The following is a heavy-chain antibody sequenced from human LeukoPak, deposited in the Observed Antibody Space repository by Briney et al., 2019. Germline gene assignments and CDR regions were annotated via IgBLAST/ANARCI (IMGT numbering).Heavy chain of an antibody. CDR1: GYTLTELS. Sequence: GASVKVSCKVSGYTLTELSTHWVRQAPGKGLEWMGGFDPEDGETIYAQKFQGRVTMTEDTSTDTAYMELSSLRSEDTAVYYCATDFLAAAGTFDYWGQGTLVTVSS. CDR3: ATDFLAAAGTFDY. V-gene: IGHV1-24*01. CDR2: FDPEDGET. J-gene: IGHJ4*02. D-gene: IGHD6-13*01.